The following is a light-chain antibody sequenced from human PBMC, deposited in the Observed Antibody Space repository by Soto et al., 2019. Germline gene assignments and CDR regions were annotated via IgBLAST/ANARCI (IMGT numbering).Light chain of an antibody. V-gene: IGLV2-8*01. J-gene: IGLJ2*01. CDR3: SSYAASNNLGV. CDR1: SSDVGGYNY. Sequence: QSALTQPPSASGSPGQSVTISCIGTSSDVGGYNYVSWYQQHPSKAPKLMIYEVSKRPSGVPDRFSGSKSGNTASLTVSGLQAEDEADYYCSSYAASNNLGVFGGGTQLTVL. CDR2: EVS.